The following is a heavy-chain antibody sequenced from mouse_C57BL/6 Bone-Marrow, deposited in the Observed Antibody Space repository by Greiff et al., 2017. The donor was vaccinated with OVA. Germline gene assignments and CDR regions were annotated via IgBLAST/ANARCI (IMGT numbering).Heavy chain of an antibody. CDR2: ISNGGGST. CDR1: GFTFSDYY. V-gene: IGHV5-12*01. J-gene: IGHJ2*01. Sequence: DVQLVESGGGLVQPGGSLKLSCAASGFTFSDYYMYWVRQTPEKRLEWVAYISNGGGSTYYPDTVKGRFTISRDNAKNTLYLQMSRLKSEDTAMYYCARHGGNYFYYFDYWGQGTTLTVSS. CDR3: ARHGGNYFYYFDY. D-gene: IGHD1-1*02.